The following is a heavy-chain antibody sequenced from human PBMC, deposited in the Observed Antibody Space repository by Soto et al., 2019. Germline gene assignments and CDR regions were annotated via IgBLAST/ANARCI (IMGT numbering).Heavy chain of an antibody. Sequence: QVQLVQSGAEVKKPGSSVKVSCKVSGGTFSNYAFSWVRQAPGQGLEWMGGILPLLGTPRYTQRFQGRVTITADESTSTAYMEMSSLRFEDTAVYFCARGQYDDFVAPFEFWGQGTLVSVSS. CDR1: GGTFSNYA. CDR3: ARGQYDDFVAPFEF. CDR2: ILPLLGTP. D-gene: IGHD4-17*01. J-gene: IGHJ4*02. V-gene: IGHV1-69*01.